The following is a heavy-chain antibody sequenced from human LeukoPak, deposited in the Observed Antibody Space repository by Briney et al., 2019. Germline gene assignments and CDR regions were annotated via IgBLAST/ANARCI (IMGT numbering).Heavy chain of an antibody. V-gene: IGHV3-30*04. J-gene: IGHJ4*02. CDR3: ARARGYSYGPFDY. CDR2: ISYDGSNK. CDR1: GFTFSSYA. Sequence: HPGGSLRLSCAASGFTFSSYAMHWVRQAPGKGREWVAVISYDGSNKYYADSVKGRFTISRDNSKNTLYLQMNSLRAEDTAVYYCARARGYSYGPFDYWGQGTLVTVSS. D-gene: IGHD5-18*01.